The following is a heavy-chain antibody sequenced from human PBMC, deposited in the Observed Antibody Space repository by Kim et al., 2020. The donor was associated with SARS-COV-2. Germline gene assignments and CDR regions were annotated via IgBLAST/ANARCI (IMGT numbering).Heavy chain of an antibody. D-gene: IGHD2-2*01. CDR1: GYTFTSYG. V-gene: IGHV1-18*04. J-gene: IGHJ6*02. CDR3: ARWSRVVPAAMRAEYYYYGMDV. Sequence: ASVKVSCKASGYTFTSYGISWVRQAPGQGLEWMGWISAYNGNTNYAQKLQGRVTMTTDTSTSTAYMELRSLRSDDTAVYYCARWSRVVPAAMRAEYYYYGMDVWGQGTTVTVSS. CDR2: ISAYNGNT.